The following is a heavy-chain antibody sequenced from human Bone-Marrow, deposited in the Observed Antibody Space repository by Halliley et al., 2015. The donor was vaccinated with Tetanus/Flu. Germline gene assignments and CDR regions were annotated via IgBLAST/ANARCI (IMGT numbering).Heavy chain of an antibody. CDR2: IGGRGSSP. CDR3: ASRRSVGTTYFEY. J-gene: IGHJ4*02. D-gene: IGHD1-26*01. V-gene: IGHV3-23*01. Sequence: WVSAIGGRGSSPYHAAPVKGRFTIPRDNSQNTLYLQMNSRRAEDTAVYYCASRRSVGTTYFEYWGQGTLVTVSS.